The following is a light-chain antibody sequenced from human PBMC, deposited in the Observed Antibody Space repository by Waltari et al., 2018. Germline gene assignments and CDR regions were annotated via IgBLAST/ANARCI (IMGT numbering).Light chain of an antibody. CDR1: QGISNW. V-gene: IGKV1-12*02. J-gene: IGKJ4*01. CDR2: AAS. Sequence: DIQMTQSPSSVSASVGDRVTITCRASQGISNWLALYQQRPGKAPKLLIYAASSLQSGVPSRFSGSGSGTYFTLTISSLQSEDFATYFCQQANSFPFGGGTKVEIK. CDR3: QQANSFP.